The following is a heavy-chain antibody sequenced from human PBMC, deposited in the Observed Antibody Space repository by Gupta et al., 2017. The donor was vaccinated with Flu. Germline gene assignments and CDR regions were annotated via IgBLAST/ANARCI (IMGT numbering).Heavy chain of an antibody. J-gene: IGHJ4*02. Sequence: GRITPDNGGTNYAQKVQGRVTMTRDTALTTAYMELNRLRSDDTALYYCARARSYGSTWYYFDYWGQGSLITVSS. V-gene: IGHV1-2*06. D-gene: IGHD6-13*01. CDR3: ARARSYGSTWYYFDY. CDR2: ITPDNGGT.